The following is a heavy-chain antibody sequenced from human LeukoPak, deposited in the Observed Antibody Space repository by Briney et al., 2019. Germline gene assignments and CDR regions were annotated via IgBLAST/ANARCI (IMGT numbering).Heavy chain of an antibody. CDR1: GFTFSTYW. D-gene: IGHD6-13*01. V-gene: IGHV3-7*01. CDR2: IKQDGSEK. CDR3: ARDSAGNDY. Sequence: GGSLRLSCVASGFTFSTYWMSWVRQAPGKGLEWVANIKQDGSEKYYVNSVKGRFTISRDNAKNSLYLQMNSLRAEDTAMYYCARDSAGNDYWGQGTLVTVSS. J-gene: IGHJ4*02.